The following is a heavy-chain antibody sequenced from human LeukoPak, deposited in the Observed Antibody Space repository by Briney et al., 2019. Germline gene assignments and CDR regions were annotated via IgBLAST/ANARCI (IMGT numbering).Heavy chain of an antibody. CDR2: IYHSGST. J-gene: IGHJ4*02. D-gene: IGHD3-10*01. V-gene: IGHV4-38-2*02. Sequence: SETLSLTCTVSGYSISSGYYWGWIRQPPGKGLEWIGSIYHSGSTYYNPSLKSRVTISVDTSKNQFSLKLSSVTAADMAVYYCTRARYYGVDYWGQGTLVTVSS. CDR3: TRARYYGVDY. CDR1: GYSISSGYY.